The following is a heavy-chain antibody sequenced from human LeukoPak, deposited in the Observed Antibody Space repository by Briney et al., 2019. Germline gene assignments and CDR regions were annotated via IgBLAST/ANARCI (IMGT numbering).Heavy chain of an antibody. J-gene: IGHJ4*02. CDR1: GYTFTSYY. CDR2: INPSGGST. D-gene: IGHD6-19*01. Sequence: ASVKVTCKASGYTFTSYYMHWVRQAPGQGLEWMGIINPSGGSTSYAQKFQGRVTMTRDMSTSTVYMELSSLRSDDTAVYYCASAPPKYSSGWMDFDYWGQGTLVTVSS. CDR3: ASAPPKYSSGWMDFDY. V-gene: IGHV1-46*01.